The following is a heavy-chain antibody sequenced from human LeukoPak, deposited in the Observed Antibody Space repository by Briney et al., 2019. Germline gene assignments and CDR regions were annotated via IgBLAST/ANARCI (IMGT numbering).Heavy chain of an antibody. CDR3: ARVGNHDAFDI. D-gene: IGHD1-26*01. J-gene: IGHJ3*02. V-gene: IGHV3-21*01. CDR2: ISSSSSYI. CDR1: GFTFSSYS. Sequence: GGSLRLSCAASGFTFSSYSMNWVRQAPGKGLEWVSSISSSSSYIYYADSVKGRFTISGDNAKNSLYLQMNSLRAEDTAVYYCARVGNHDAFDIWGQGTTVTVSS.